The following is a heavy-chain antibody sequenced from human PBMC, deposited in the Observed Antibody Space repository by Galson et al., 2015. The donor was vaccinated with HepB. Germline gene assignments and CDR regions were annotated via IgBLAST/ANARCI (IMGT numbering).Heavy chain of an antibody. CDR3: ARGPRGPSGGSYSFDY. J-gene: IGHJ4*02. D-gene: IGHD2-15*01. CDR2: INPSGGST. V-gene: IGHV1-46*01. Sequence: SVKVSCKASGYTFINYYIHWVRQAPGQGPEWMGIINPSGGSTSYAQKFQGRVTMTGDTSTRTVSMQMSSLRSEDTAVYYCARGPRGPSGGSYSFDYWGQGTLVTVSS. CDR1: GYTFINYY.